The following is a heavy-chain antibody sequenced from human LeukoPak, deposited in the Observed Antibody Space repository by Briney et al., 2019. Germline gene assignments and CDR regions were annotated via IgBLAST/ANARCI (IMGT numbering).Heavy chain of an antibody. V-gene: IGHV4-59*06. CDR3: ARGGYGDYVWWFDP. D-gene: IGHD4-17*01. Sequence: PSETLSLTCTVSGGSISSYYWSWIRQPAGKGLEWIGYIYYSGSTYYNPSLKSRVTISVDTSKNQFSLKLSSVTAADTAVYYCARGGYGDYVWWFDPWGQGTLVTVSS. CDR1: GGSISSYY. J-gene: IGHJ5*02. CDR2: IYYSGST.